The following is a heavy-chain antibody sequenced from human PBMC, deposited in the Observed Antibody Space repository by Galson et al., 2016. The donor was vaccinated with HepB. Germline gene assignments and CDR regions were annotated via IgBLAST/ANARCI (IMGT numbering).Heavy chain of an antibody. CDR3: AKRGSRAGDTWITMIRGDQIYYFDY. CDR1: GFTFSSYG. CDR2: ISGSRGST. Sequence: SLRLSCAASGFTFSSYGMSWVRQAPGKGLEWVSSISGSRGSTYYADSVKGRFTISSDISKNTLYLQMNSLRAEDTAVYYCAKRGSRAGDTWITMIRGDQIYYFDYWGQGTLVTVFS. J-gene: IGHJ4*02. D-gene: IGHD3-10*01. V-gene: IGHV3-23*01.